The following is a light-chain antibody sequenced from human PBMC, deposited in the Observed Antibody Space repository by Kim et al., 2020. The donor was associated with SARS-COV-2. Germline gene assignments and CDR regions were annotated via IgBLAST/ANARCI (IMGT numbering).Light chain of an antibody. CDR2: LNSDGCH. CDR3: QTWDTGIWV. CDR1: SGHSSYA. Sequence: ASVKLTCTLSSGHSSYAIAWHQQQPEKGPRYLMKLNSDGCHSKGDGIPDRFSGSSSGAERYLTISSLQSEDEADYYCQTWDTGIWVFGGGTQLTVL. V-gene: IGLV4-69*01. J-gene: IGLJ3*02.